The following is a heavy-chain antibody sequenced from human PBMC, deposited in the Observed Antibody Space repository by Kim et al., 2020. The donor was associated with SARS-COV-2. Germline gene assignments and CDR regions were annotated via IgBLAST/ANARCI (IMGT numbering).Heavy chain of an antibody. J-gene: IGHJ5*01. V-gene: IGHV3-49*04. CDR1: GFNLGDYG. CDR2: IRSIAYTGTS. Sequence: GGSLRLSCIASGFNLGDYGVSWVRQAPGKGLEWVGFIRSIAYTGTSEYAASVKGRFTISRDDSKNIAYVQMNSLKIEDTAVYYCMKVVDFLSGYGWFDSWGQGTLVTVSS. D-gene: IGHD3-3*01. CDR3: MKVVDFLSGYGWFDS.